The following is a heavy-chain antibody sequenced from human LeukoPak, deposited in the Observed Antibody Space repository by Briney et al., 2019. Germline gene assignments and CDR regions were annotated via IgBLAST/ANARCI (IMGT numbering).Heavy chain of an antibody. J-gene: IGHJ6*04. V-gene: IGHV3-48*03. CDR2: ISNNARTI. CDR1: GFTFSSYE. Sequence: GGSVRLFCAASGFTFSSYEMNGVRQAPGKGLEWVSYISNNARTIYYADSVKGRFNISRDNAKNSLYLQMNSLRAEDTAVYYCARNYGMDFWGKGTTVTVSS. CDR3: ARNYGMDF.